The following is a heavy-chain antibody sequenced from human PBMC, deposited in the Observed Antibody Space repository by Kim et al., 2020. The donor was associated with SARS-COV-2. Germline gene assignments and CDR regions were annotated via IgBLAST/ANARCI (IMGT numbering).Heavy chain of an antibody. CDR1: GFTFSSYW. J-gene: IGHJ3*02. Sequence: GGSLRLSCAASGFTFSSYWMSWVRQAPGKGLEWVANIKQDGSEKYYVDSVKGRFTISRDNAKNSLYLQMNSLRAEDTAVYYCARDGAYCGGDCYSTLHLRAFDIWGQGTMVTVSS. V-gene: IGHV3-7*01. CDR2: IKQDGSEK. CDR3: ARDGAYCGGDCYSTLHLRAFDI. D-gene: IGHD2-21*02.